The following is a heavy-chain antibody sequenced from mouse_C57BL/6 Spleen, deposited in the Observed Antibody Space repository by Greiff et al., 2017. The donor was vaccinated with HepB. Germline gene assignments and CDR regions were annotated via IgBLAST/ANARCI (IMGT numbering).Heavy chain of an antibody. Sequence: EVQLQQSGAELVRPGASVKLSCTASGFNIKDYYMHWVKQRPEQGLEWIGRIDPEDGDSEYAPKFKGKATMTADTSSNTAHLQLSSLTSEDTAVYYCTPYYSNYGGFAYWGQGTLVTVSA. CDR1: GFNIKDYY. CDR3: TPYYSNYGGFAY. D-gene: IGHD2-5*01. J-gene: IGHJ3*01. V-gene: IGHV14-1*01. CDR2: IDPEDGDS.